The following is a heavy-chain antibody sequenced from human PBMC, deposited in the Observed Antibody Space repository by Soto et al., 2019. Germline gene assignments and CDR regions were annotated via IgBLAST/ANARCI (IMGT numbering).Heavy chain of an antibody. CDR3: ATDLVGATLGD. CDR1: GFTFSSYA. CDR2: ISSNGGST. J-gene: IGHJ4*02. Sequence: EVQLVESGGGLVQPGGSMRLSCEASGFTFSSYAMHWVRQAPGKGLEYVSAISSNGGSTYYANSVKGRFTISRDNSKNTLHLQMGSLRAEDMAVYYCATDLVGATLGDWGQGTLVIVSS. V-gene: IGHV3-64*01. D-gene: IGHD1-26*01.